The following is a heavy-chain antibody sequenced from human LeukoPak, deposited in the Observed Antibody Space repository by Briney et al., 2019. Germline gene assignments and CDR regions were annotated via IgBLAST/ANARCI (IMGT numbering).Heavy chain of an antibody. CDR1: GFTFSSYA. D-gene: IGHD3-22*01. CDR2: ISYDGSNK. J-gene: IGHJ4*02. V-gene: IGHV3-30*04. Sequence: GGSLRLSCAASGFTFSSYAMHWVRQAPGKGLEWVAVISYDGSNKYYADSVKGRFTISRDNSKNTLYLQMNSLRAEDTAVYYCAKDPFYYYDSSGYDYWGQGTLVTVSS. CDR3: AKDPFYYYDSSGYDY.